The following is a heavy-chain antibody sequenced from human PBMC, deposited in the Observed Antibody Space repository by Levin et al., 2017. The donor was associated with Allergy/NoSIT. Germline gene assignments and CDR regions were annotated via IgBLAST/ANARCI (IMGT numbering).Heavy chain of an antibody. CDR2: LSGSGVIT. Sequence: LSLTCAASGFTFSSYAMTWVRQAPGKGLEWVSILSGSGVITYSADSVRGRFTISRDNSKNMLYLQMDSLRAEDTAVYFCAKQIEMSGVHYFDYWGQGALVTVSS. CDR3: AKQIEMSGVHYFDY. CDR1: GFTFSSYA. J-gene: IGHJ4*02. V-gene: IGHV3-23*01. D-gene: IGHD2-8*01.